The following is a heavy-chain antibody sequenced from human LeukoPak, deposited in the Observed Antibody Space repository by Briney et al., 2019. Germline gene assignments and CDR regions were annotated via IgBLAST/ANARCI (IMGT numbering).Heavy chain of an antibody. CDR3: ARVGGGTYILGVFDY. D-gene: IGHD1-14*01. CDR1: GGSISSSSYY. J-gene: IGHJ4*02. V-gene: IGHV4-39*07. CDR2: IYYSGST. Sequence: SETLSLTCTVSGGSISSSSYYWGWIRQPPGKGLEWIGSIYYSGSTYYNPSLKSRVTISVDTSKNQFSLKLSSVTAADTAVYYCARVGGGTYILGVFDYWGQGTLVTVSS.